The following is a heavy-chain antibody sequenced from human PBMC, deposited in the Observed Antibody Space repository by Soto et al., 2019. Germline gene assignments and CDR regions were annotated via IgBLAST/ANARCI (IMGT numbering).Heavy chain of an antibody. CDR2: INMDGTKT. J-gene: IGHJ5*02. D-gene: IGHD3-22*01. Sequence: GGSLRLSCVASEFTFSKYWMHWVRQAPGKGLVWVSRINMDGTKTAYADSVKGRFTVSRDNADNTLYLQMNSLGVEDTAVYYCARDYYYDSRSSSVNWFDPWGQGTLVTVSS. CDR1: EFTFSKYW. CDR3: ARDYYYDSRSSSVNWFDP. V-gene: IGHV3-74*01.